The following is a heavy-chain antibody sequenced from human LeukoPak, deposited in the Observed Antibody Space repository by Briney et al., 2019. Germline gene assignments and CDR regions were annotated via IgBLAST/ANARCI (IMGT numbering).Heavy chain of an antibody. CDR1: GGSVSSGSYY. CDR3: ARHSSGWSNYFDY. V-gene: IGHV4-39*07. J-gene: IGHJ4*02. D-gene: IGHD6-19*01. Sequence: SETLSLTCTVSGGSVSSGSYYWGWIRQPPGMGLEWIGSIYYSGSTYYNPSLKSRVTISVDTSKNQFSLKLSSVTAADTAVYYCARHSSGWSNYFDYWGQGTLVTVSS. CDR2: IYYSGST.